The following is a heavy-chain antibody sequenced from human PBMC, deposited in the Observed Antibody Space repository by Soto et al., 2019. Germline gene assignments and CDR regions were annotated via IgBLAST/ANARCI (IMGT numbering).Heavy chain of an antibody. CDR1: VFTFISYA. V-gene: IGHV3-23*01. D-gene: IGHD5-18*01. CDR3: AKVPRGYSYGGYYYYGMDV. J-gene: IGHJ6*02. CDR2: ISGSGGST. Sequence: GWSLRLSCASSVFTFISYAMSWVRQAPGKGLEWVSAISGSGGSTYYADSVKGRFTISRDNSKNTLYLQMNSLRAEDTAVYYCAKVPRGYSYGGYYYYGMDVWGQGTTVTVSS.